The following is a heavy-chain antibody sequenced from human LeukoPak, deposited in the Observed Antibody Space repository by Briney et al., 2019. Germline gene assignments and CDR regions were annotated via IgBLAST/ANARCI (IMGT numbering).Heavy chain of an antibody. J-gene: IGHJ5*02. CDR1: GFTLSGYW. CDR3: ARGLGWLDP. Sequence: GGSLRLSCAGSGFTLSGYWMTWVRRAPGKGLEWVAIIKYDGSEKQYVDSVKGRFTISRDNAKNSLYLQMNSLRVEDMAVYYCARGLGWLDPWGQGTLVTVSS. CDR2: IKYDGSEK. V-gene: IGHV3-7*01.